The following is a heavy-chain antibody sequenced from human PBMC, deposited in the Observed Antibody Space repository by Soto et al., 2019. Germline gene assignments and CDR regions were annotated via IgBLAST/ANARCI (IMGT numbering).Heavy chain of an antibody. J-gene: IGHJ6*02. D-gene: IGHD3-10*01. CDR3: ARQSEYYYASGRAAPLYGMDV. CDR1: GGSISSSSSY. V-gene: IGHV4-39*01. Sequence: ETLSLTCTVSGGSISSSSSYWGWIRQPPGKGLEWIGNIYYSGSTYNNPPLKSRVTISVDTSKNQFSLKLSSVTAADTAVYYCARQSEYYYASGRAAPLYGMDVWGQGTTVTVSS. CDR2: IYYSGST.